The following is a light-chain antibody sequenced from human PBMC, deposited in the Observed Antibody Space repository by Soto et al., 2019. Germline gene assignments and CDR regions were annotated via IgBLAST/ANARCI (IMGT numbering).Light chain of an antibody. Sequence: QAVVTQPPSVSGSPGQSVTISCTGSSSDVGSYDRVSWYQQPPGTAPKIVIYEVNNRPSGVPDRFSGSKSGNSASLTISGLQAEDEADYYCSSYTRSSTVVFGGGTKLTVL. CDR2: EVN. CDR3: SSYTRSSTVV. J-gene: IGLJ2*01. V-gene: IGLV2-18*02. CDR1: SSDVGSYDR.